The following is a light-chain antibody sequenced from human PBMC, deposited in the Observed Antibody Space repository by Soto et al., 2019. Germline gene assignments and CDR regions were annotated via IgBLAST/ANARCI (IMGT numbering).Light chain of an antibody. CDR3: SSYTPSGTPV. V-gene: IGLV2-14*01. J-gene: IGLJ3*02. CDR2: EVT. Sequence: QSALTQPASVSGSPGQTITISCTGTSSDVGGYNYLSWYQQHPGKAPKVMIYEVTNRPSGVSNRVSGSKSGNTASLTISGLQAEDAADYFCSSYTPSGTPVFGGGTKLTVL. CDR1: SSDVGGYNY.